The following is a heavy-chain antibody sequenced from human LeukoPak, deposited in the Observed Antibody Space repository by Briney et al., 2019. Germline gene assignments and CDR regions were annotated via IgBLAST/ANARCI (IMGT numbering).Heavy chain of an antibody. Sequence: QPGGSLRLSCAASGFTFSSFAMSWVRQAPGKGLEWVSTIAISDGKTYYADSVKGRFSISRDTSKNTLYLQMNSLRAEDTAVYYCAKLGTSDDYWGQGTLVTVSS. J-gene: IGHJ4*02. V-gene: IGHV3-23*01. CDR3: AKLGTSDDY. D-gene: IGHD2-2*01. CDR2: IAISDGKT. CDR1: GFTFSSFA.